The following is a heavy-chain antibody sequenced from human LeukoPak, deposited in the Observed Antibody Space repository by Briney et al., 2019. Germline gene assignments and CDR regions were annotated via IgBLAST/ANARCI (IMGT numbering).Heavy chain of an antibody. Sequence: GASVKVSCKASGYTFTSYYMHWVRQAPGQGLEWMGIINPSGGRTSNAQKFQGRVTMTRDMSTSTVYMELSSLRSEDTAVYYCARVTAKYSGSYFYFDYWGQGTLVTVSS. CDR2: INPSGGRT. CDR1: GYTFTSYY. D-gene: IGHD1-26*01. J-gene: IGHJ4*02. CDR3: ARVTAKYSGSYFYFDY. V-gene: IGHV1-46*01.